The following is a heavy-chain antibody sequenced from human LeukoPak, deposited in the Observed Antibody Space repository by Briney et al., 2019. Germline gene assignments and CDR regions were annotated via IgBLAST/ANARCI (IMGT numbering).Heavy chain of an antibody. Sequence: SETLSLTCTVSGGSISSGGYYWSWIRQHPGKGLEWIGYIYYSGSTYYNPSLKSRVTISVDTSKNQFSLKLSSVTAADTAVYYCAAPTYYYDSSGYQIYYFDYWGQGTLVTVSS. CDR3: AAPTYYYDSSGYQIYYFDY. D-gene: IGHD3-22*01. CDR2: IYYSGST. CDR1: GGSISSGGYY. V-gene: IGHV4-31*03. J-gene: IGHJ4*02.